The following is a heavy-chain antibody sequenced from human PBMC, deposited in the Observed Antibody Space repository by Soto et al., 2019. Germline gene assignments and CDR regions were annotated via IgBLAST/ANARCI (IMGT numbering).Heavy chain of an antibody. Sequence: GASVKVSCKASGGTFSYYTFTWVRRAPGQGLEWMGTVNPILDKPDYAQTLQGRVTITADKSTSTAYMELSSLRSEDTAVYYCASYSYGSGRWAFDIWGQGTMVTVSS. CDR3: ASYSYGSGRWAFDI. V-gene: IGHV1-69*02. CDR2: VNPILDKP. CDR1: GGTFSYYT. D-gene: IGHD3-10*01. J-gene: IGHJ3*02.